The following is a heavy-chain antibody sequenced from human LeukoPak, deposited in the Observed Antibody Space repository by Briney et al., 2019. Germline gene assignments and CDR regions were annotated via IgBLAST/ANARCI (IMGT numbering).Heavy chain of an antibody. CDR2: ISSSSSYI. CDR1: GFTFSSYS. V-gene: IGHV3-21*01. CDR3: ARDLSGSGY. D-gene: IGHD3-10*01. J-gene: IGHJ4*02. Sequence: GGSLRLSCAASGFTFSSYSMNWVRQAPGKGLEWVSSISSSSSYIYYADSVKARFPISRDNAKNSLYLQMNSLRAEDTAVYYCARDLSGSGYWGQGTLVTVSS.